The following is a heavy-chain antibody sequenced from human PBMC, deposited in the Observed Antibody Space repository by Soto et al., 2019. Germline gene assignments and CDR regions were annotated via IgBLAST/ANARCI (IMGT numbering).Heavy chain of an antibody. CDR2: IYWDDSK. CDR3: AHKGPEDWPLDY. D-gene: IGHD3-9*01. J-gene: IGHJ4*02. Sequence: QITLKDSGPTLVRPTQTLTLTCAFSGFSLSTSGVGVGWIRQPPGKALELLAVIYWDDSKHYSPSLRSRLTITKDTSKNQVVLTMTNMDPMDTGTYYCAHKGPEDWPLDYWGQGTLVTVSS. V-gene: IGHV2-5*02. CDR1: GFSLSTSGVG.